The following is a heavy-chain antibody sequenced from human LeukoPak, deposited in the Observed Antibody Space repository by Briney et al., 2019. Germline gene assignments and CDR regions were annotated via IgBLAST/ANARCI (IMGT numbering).Heavy chain of an antibody. CDR2: IWYDGSNK. J-gene: IGHJ4*02. V-gene: IGHV3-33*01. CDR1: GFTFGSYG. Sequence: PGRSLRLSCAASGFTFGSYGMHWVRQAPGKGLEWVAVIWYDGSNKYYADSVKGRFTISRDNSKNTLYLQMNSLRAEDTAVYYCARDRYYDSSGYPFDYWGQGTLVTVSS. D-gene: IGHD3-22*01. CDR3: ARDRYYDSSGYPFDY.